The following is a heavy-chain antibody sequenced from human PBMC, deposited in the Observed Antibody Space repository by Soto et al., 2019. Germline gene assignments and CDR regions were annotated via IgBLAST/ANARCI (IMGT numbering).Heavy chain of an antibody. D-gene: IGHD6-13*01. Sequence: SETLSLTCTVSGGSISSGGYYWSWIRQHPGKGLEWIGYIYYSGSTYYNPSLKSRVTISVDTSKNQFSLKLSSVTVADTAVYYCARDSQARSSWAGRYMDVWGQGTTVTVSS. J-gene: IGHJ6*02. V-gene: IGHV4-31*03. CDR2: IYYSGST. CDR3: ARDSQARSSWAGRYMDV. CDR1: GGSISSGGYY.